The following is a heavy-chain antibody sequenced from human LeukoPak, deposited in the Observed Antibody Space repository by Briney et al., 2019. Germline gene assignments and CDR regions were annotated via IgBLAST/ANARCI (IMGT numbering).Heavy chain of an antibody. V-gene: IGHV1-69*13. Sequence: SVKVSCKASGYTFTSYGISWVRQAPGQGLEWMGGIIPIFGTANYAQKFQGRVTITADESTSTAYMELSSLRSEDTAVYYCASGWSSGWYYFDYWGQGTLVTVSS. J-gene: IGHJ4*02. CDR2: IIPIFGTA. D-gene: IGHD6-19*01. CDR1: GYTFTSYG. CDR3: ASGWSSGWYYFDY.